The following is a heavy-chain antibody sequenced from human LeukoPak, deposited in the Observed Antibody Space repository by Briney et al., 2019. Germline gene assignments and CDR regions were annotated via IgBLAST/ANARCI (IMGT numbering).Heavy chain of an antibody. CDR1: GFTFTNYG. D-gene: IGHD2-21*02. Sequence: PGGSLRLSCAASGFTFTNYGMHWVRQAPGKGLEWVTVIWYDGSNKYYADSVKGRFTISRDNSKNTLYLQMNSLRAEDTAVYYCARGEVTPAYYYYYGMDVWGQGTTVTVSS. CDR3: ARGEVTPAYYYYYGMDV. CDR2: IWYDGSNK. J-gene: IGHJ6*02. V-gene: IGHV3-33*01.